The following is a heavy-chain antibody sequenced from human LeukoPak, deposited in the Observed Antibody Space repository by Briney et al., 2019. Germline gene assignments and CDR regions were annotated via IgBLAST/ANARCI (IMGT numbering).Heavy chain of an antibody. D-gene: IGHD5-18*01. Sequence: PSETLSLTCTVSGGSISSYYWSWIRQPAGKGLEWIGRIYTSGSTNYNPSLKSRVTMSVDTSKNQFSLKLSSVTAADTAVYYCATIAASDTAMDPSLFDYWGQGTLVTVSS. V-gene: IGHV4-4*07. CDR1: GGSISSYY. CDR2: IYTSGST. CDR3: ATIAASDTAMDPSLFDY. J-gene: IGHJ4*02.